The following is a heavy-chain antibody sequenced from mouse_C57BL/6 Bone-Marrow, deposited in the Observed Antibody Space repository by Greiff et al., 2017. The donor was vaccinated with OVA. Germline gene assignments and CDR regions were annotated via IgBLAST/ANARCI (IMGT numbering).Heavy chain of an antibody. Sequence: VQLQQSGAELVRPGASVKLSCKASGYTFTDYYINWVKQRPGQGLEWIARIYPGSGNTYYNEKFKGKATLTAEKSSSTAYMQLSSLTSEDSAVYFCARSPLGFDYWGQGTTLTVSS. CDR2: IYPGSGNT. J-gene: IGHJ2*01. CDR3: ARSPLGFDY. CDR1: GYTFTDYY. V-gene: IGHV1-76*01. D-gene: IGHD4-1*01.